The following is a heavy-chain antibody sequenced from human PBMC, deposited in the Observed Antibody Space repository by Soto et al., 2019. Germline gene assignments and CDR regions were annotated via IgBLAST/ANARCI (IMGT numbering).Heavy chain of an antibody. CDR2: IYYSGST. Sequence: SETLSLTCTVSGGSISSSSYYWGWIRQPPGKGLEWIGSIYYSGSTYYNPSLKSRVTISVDTSKNQFSLKLSSVTAADTAVYYCARMYYYDSSGYYPSFDPWGQGTLVT. V-gene: IGHV4-39*01. CDR1: GGSISSSSYY. CDR3: ARMYYYDSSGYYPSFDP. J-gene: IGHJ5*02. D-gene: IGHD3-22*01.